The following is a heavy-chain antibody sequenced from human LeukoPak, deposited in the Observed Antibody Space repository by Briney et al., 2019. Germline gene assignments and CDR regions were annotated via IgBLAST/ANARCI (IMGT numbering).Heavy chain of an antibody. D-gene: IGHD2-8*01. CDR1: GGSISSSSYY. J-gene: IGHJ4*02. Sequence: SETLSLTCTVSGGSISSSSYYWGWIRQPPGKGLEWIGSIYYSGSTYYNPSLKSRVTISVDTSKNQFSLKLSSVTAADTAVYYCASQPEVMVYAIPFDYWAREPWSPSPQ. CDR2: IYYSGST. CDR3: ASQPEVMVYAIPFDY. V-gene: IGHV4-39*01.